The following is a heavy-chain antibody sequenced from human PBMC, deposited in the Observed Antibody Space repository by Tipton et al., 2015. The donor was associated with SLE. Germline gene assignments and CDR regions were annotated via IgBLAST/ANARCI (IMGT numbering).Heavy chain of an antibody. Sequence: TLSLTCIVSGGSMTNYYWSWIRQPPGKGLEWIGYVHYSGSTNYNPSLQSRVTVSVDTSKNQLSLQLSSVTTADTAVYYCARGDPQGLEPFDYWGQGTLVTVSS. CDR1: GGSMTNYY. CDR2: VHYSGST. V-gene: IGHV4-59*01. J-gene: IGHJ4*02. CDR3: ARGDPQGLEPFDY. D-gene: IGHD1-1*01.